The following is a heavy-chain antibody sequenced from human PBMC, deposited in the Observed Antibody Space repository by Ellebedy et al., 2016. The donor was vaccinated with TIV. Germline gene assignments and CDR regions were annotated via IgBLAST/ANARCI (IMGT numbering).Heavy chain of an antibody. CDR2: INPSGGST. D-gene: IGHD3-22*01. J-gene: IGHJ4*02. Sequence: AASVKVSCKASGYTFTSYYMHWVRQAPGQGLEWMGIINPSGGSTTCAQKLQGRVTMTRDTSTSTVYMELSSLRSEDKAVYYCARGGIVVVITPSYWGQGTLVTVSS. CDR1: GYTFTSYY. V-gene: IGHV1-46*04. CDR3: ARGGIVVVITPSY.